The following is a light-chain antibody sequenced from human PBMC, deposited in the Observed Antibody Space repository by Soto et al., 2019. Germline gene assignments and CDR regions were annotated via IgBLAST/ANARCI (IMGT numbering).Light chain of an antibody. CDR3: LQYGSSPPYT. CDR2: GSS. V-gene: IGKV3-20*01. Sequence: EVVLTQSPGTLSLSPGERATLSCRASQSVRNNYLAWYQQKPGQYPKLLIFGSSNRATGIPDRFSGSGSGTDFTLTIRRQEPEDFAVYYCLQYGSSPPYTFGQGTKREIK. J-gene: IGKJ2*01. CDR1: QSVRNNY.